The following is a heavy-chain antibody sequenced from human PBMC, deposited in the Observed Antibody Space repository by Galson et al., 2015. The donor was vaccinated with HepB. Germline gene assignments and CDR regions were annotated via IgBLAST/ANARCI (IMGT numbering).Heavy chain of an antibody. J-gene: IGHJ3*02. CDR1: GFTFSNYG. CDR3: AKDESTVAVGTVRPFEI. V-gene: IGHV3-30*18. D-gene: IGHD6-13*01. Sequence: SLRLSCAASGFTFSNYGMHWVRQAPDKGLEWVAVISFDENNIYYGDSVKGRFTISRDNSENTLYLQMNNLRADDTAVYYCAKDESTVAVGTVRPFEIWGQGTMVAVSS. CDR2: ISFDENNI.